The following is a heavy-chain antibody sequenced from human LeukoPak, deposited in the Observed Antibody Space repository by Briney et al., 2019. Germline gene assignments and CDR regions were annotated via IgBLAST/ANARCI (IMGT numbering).Heavy chain of an antibody. CDR1: GGSISSSSYY. CDR2: IYYSGST. V-gene: IGHV4-39*01. Sequence: SETLSLTCTVSGGSISSSSYYWGWIRQPPGKGLEWIGSIYYSGSTYYNPSLKSRVTISVDTSKNQFSLKLSSVTAADTAVYYCASTIVAAAGALFDYWGQGTLVTVSS. D-gene: IGHD6-13*01. J-gene: IGHJ4*02. CDR3: ASTIVAAAGALFDY.